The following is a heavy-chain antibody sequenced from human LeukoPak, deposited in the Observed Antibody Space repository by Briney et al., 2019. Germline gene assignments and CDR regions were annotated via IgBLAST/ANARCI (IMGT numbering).Heavy chain of an antibody. CDR3: ARQSIAARGYYYYMDV. CDR1: GGSISSSSYY. Sequence: SETLSLTCTVSGGSISSSSYYWGWIRQPPGKGLEWIGSIYYSGSTYYNPSLKSRVTISVDTSKNQFSLKLSSVTAADTAMHYCARQSIAARGYYYYMDVWGKGTTVTVSS. J-gene: IGHJ6*03. CDR2: IYYSGST. V-gene: IGHV4-39*01. D-gene: IGHD6-6*01.